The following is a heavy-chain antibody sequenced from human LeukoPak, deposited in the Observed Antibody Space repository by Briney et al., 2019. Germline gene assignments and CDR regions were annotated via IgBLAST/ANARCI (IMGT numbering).Heavy chain of an antibody. CDR2: MNPNSGNT. CDR1: GYTFTSYD. CDR3: ARGGRYYYGMDV. D-gene: IGHD1-26*01. J-gene: IGHJ6*02. V-gene: IGHV1-8*01. Sequence: ASVKVSCKASGYTFTSYDINWVRQATGQGREWLGWMNPNSGNTGYAQKFQGRVTMTRNTSISTAYVELSRLRSEDTAVYYCARGGRYYYGMDVWGQGTTVTVSS.